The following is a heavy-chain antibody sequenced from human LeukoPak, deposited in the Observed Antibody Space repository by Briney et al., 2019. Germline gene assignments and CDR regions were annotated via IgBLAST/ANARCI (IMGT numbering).Heavy chain of an antibody. V-gene: IGHV3-30*04. CDR3: AKGRATAVANWYFGL. D-gene: IGHD5-18*01. Sequence: GGSLRLSCAASGFTFSSYAMHWVRQAPGKGLEWMAVITYDGSDKYYADSMKGRLTISRDNSKNTLYLEMNSLRPEDTAMYYCAKGRATAVANWYFGLWGRGTLVTVSS. J-gene: IGHJ2*01. CDR2: ITYDGSDK. CDR1: GFTFSSYA.